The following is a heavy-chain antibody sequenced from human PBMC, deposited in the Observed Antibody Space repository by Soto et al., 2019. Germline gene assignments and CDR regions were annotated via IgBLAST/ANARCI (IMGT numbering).Heavy chain of an antibody. CDR3: ARSVLVVVASIDP. V-gene: IGHV1-3*01. Sequence: ASVKVSCKASGYTFTSYAMHWVRQAPGQRLEWMGWINAGNGNTKYSQKFQGRVTITRDTSASTAYMELSSLRSEDTAVYYCARSVLVVVASIDPWGQGTLVTVSS. J-gene: IGHJ5*02. CDR2: INAGNGNT. CDR1: GYTFTSYA. D-gene: IGHD2-15*01.